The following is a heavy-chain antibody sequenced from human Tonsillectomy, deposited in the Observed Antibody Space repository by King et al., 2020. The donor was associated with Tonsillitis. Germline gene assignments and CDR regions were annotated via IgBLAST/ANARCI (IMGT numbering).Heavy chain of an antibody. Sequence: VTLKESGPVLVKPPETLTLTCTVSGFSLSNTNVGVSWIRQPPGQALEWLAHIFSNDEKSYSTSLRSRLTISKDTSRSQVVLSMTNMDPVDTATYFCARPYSSGWPNAFDIWGQGTMVTVSS. D-gene: IGHD6-25*01. J-gene: IGHJ3*02. CDR1: GFSLSNTNVG. CDR3: ARPYSSGWPNAFDI. V-gene: IGHV2-26*01. CDR2: IFSNDEK.